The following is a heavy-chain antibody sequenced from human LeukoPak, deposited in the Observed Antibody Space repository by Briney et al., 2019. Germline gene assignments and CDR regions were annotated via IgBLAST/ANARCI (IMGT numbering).Heavy chain of an antibody. Sequence: EASVKVSCKASGYTFTSYYMHWVRQAPGQGLEWMGIINPSGGSTSYAQKFQGRVTMTRDTSTSTAYMELSSLRSEDTAVYYCARPRSWWFGELLRGRDAFDIWGQGTMVTVSS. J-gene: IGHJ3*02. CDR2: INPSGGST. V-gene: IGHV1-46*01. D-gene: IGHD3-10*01. CDR1: GYTFTSYY. CDR3: ARPRSWWFGELLRGRDAFDI.